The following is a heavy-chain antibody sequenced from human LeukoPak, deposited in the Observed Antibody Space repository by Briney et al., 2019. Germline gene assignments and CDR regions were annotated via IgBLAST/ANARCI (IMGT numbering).Heavy chain of an antibody. CDR1: GGTFSSYT. J-gene: IGHJ5*02. CDR2: IIPILGIA. D-gene: IGHD5-18*01. Sequence: APVKVSCKASGGTFSSYTISWVRQAPGQGLEWMGRIIPILGIANYAQKFQGRVTITADKSTSTAYMELSSLRSEDTAVYYCARGPPLDGYSYGENWFDPWGQGTLVTVSS. CDR3: ARGPPLDGYSYGENWFDP. V-gene: IGHV1-69*02.